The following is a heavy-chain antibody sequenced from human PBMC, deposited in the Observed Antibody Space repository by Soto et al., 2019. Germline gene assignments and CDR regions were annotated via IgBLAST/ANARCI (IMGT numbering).Heavy chain of an antibody. CDR3: ARWGPTGGLDV. CDR1: GFRFRRYV. Sequence: QVQLAESGGGVVQPGTSLRVSCVGSGFRFRRYVIHWVRQAPGKGLEWVALTSYDGSDKYYGDSVRGRFTISRDNSMNTVDRQMESLRLEDTALYYCARWGPTGGLDVWGQGTLVSVSS. CDR2: TSYDGSDK. J-gene: IGHJ1*01. D-gene: IGHD3-16*01. V-gene: IGHV3-33*05.